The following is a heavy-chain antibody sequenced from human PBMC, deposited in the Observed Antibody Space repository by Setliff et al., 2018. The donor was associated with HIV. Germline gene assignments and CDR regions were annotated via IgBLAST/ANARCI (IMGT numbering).Heavy chain of an antibody. D-gene: IGHD1-1*01. CDR2: IIPIFGTP. CDR1: GCSFSRFD. CDR3: ARGKAWRRLSDY. J-gene: IGHJ4*02. V-gene: IGHV1-69*05. Sequence: GASVKVSCKASGCSFSRFDFSWVRQAPGQGLEWMGGIIPIFGTPNYAQKFQGRVTMTMDTSTSTAYMELSSLKSDDTAVYYCARGKAWRRLSDYWGQGTLVTVSS.